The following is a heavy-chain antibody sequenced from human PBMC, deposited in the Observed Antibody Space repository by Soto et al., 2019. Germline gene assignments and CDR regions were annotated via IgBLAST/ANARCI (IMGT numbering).Heavy chain of an antibody. J-gene: IGHJ6*03. Sequence: EVQLVESGGALVQPGGSLRLSCAASGFTVYSNYMSWVRQAPGKGLEWVSLIYSGGNTNYSDSVKGRFTISRDSSKDTLYLQMNNLRAEDTAVYYCARVTTETRGYFCYYMDVWGKGTTVPVSS. V-gene: IGHV3-66*01. CDR3: ARVTTETRGYFCYYMDV. CDR2: IYSGGNT. CDR1: GFTVYSNY. D-gene: IGHD4-17*01.